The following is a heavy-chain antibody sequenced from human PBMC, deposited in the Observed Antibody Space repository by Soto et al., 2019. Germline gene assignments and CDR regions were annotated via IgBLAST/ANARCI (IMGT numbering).Heavy chain of an antibody. V-gene: IGHV3-30*18. CDR3: AKDRLYNGNEPLDF. Sequence: QVQLVESGGGVVQPGRSLRLSCAASGLTFTNHGMHWVRQAPGKGLEWVAHISYDGTSEHYADSVKGRFTISRDHPNNTVHLQLNTLRPEDTAVYYCAKDRLYNGNEPLDFWGQGTLVTVS. CDR1: GLTFTNHG. D-gene: IGHD1-20*01. CDR2: ISYDGTSE. J-gene: IGHJ4*02.